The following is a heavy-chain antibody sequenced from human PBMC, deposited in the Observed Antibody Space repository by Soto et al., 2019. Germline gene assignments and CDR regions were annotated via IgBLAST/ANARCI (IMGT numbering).Heavy chain of an antibody. CDR3: ARGSHLAITMVRGVREARFDY. CDR2: INHSGST. CDR1: GGSFSGYY. Sequence: SETLSLTCAVYGGSFSGYYWSWIRQPPGKGLGWIGEINHSGSTNYNPSLKSRVTISVDTSKNQFSLKLSSVTAADTAVYYCARGSHLAITMVRGVREARFDYWGQGTLVTVSS. V-gene: IGHV4-34*01. D-gene: IGHD3-10*01. J-gene: IGHJ4*02.